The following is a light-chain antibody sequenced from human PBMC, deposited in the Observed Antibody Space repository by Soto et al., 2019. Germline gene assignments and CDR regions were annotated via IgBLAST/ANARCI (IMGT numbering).Light chain of an antibody. Sequence: IGLSQSPGNVSMFQGERATFCCRASQPVTPTCLAWYQQKPSQAPRRLIYTASSMATDSPDRFSGSESGTDFTLTISKLEPEDFAVYYCQQYGVSPTFGGGTMVDIK. J-gene: IGKJ4*02. CDR3: QQYGVSPT. CDR2: TAS. V-gene: IGKV3-20*01. CDR1: QPVTPTC.